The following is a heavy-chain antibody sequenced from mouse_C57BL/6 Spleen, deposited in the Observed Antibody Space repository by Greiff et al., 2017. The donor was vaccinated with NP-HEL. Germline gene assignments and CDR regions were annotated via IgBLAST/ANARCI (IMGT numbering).Heavy chain of an antibody. CDR3: ARGATYFDY. Sequence: QVHVKQSGPELVKPGASVKISCKASGYTFTSYDINWVKQRPGQGLEWIGWIYPRDGSTKYNEKFKGKATLTVDTSSSTAYMELHSLTSEDSAVYFCARGATYFDYWGQGTTLTVSS. CDR2: IYPRDGST. V-gene: IGHV1-85*01. J-gene: IGHJ2*01. CDR1: GYTFTSYD.